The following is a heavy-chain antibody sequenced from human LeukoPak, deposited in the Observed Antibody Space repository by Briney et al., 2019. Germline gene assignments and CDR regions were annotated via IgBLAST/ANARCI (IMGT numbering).Heavy chain of an antibody. CDR1: GFTFSSYA. CDR3: ARDPLDYGDYMYDYGMDV. Sequence: PGGSLRLSCAASGFTFSSYAMHWVRQAPGKGLEWVAVIWYDGSNKYYADSVKGRFTISRDNSKNTLYLQMNSLRAEDTAVYYCARDPLDYGDYMYDYGMDVWGQGTTVTVSS. V-gene: IGHV3-33*08. CDR2: IWYDGSNK. J-gene: IGHJ6*02. D-gene: IGHD4-17*01.